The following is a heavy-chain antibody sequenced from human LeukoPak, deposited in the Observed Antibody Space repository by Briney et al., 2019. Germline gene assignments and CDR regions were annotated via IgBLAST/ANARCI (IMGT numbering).Heavy chain of an antibody. Sequence: GGSLRLSCAASGFTFSSYEMNWVRQAPGKGLEWVSYISSSGSTIYYADSVKGRFTISRDNAKNSLYLQMTSLRAEDTAVYYCARVAIAVANYYMDVWGKGTTVTVSS. CDR2: ISSSGSTI. J-gene: IGHJ6*03. CDR1: GFTFSSYE. V-gene: IGHV3-48*03. CDR3: ARVAIAVANYYMDV. D-gene: IGHD6-19*01.